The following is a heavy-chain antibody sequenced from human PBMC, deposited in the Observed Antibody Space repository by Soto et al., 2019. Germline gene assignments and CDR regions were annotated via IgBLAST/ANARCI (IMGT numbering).Heavy chain of an antibody. J-gene: IGHJ4*02. CDR2: KKEDGSEK. D-gene: IGHD3-9*01. Sequence: EVQLVESGGGLVQSGGSLRLSCEASGFSFITNWMNWVRQAPGKGLEWLASKKEDGSEKQYVDSVKGRFTISRDNAKNSLYLQMNSLSEEDTAVYYCVRAISGSFALWGQGTLVIVSS. V-gene: IGHV3-7*04. CDR1: GFSFITNW. CDR3: VRAISGSFAL.